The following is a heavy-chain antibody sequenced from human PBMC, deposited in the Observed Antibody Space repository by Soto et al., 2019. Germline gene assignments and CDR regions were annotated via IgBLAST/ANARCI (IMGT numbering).Heavy chain of an antibody. CDR2: INGYNAKT. J-gene: IGHJ4*02. CDR1: GYTFTSYG. V-gene: IGHV1-18*01. Sequence: ASVKVSCKASGYTFTSYGISWVRQAPGQGLEWMGWINGYNAKTNYAQNFQGRVTMTTDTSTSTAYMELRSLRSDDTAVYYCARVSSSGWARYWGQGTLVTVSS. D-gene: IGHD6-19*01. CDR3: ARVSSSGWARY.